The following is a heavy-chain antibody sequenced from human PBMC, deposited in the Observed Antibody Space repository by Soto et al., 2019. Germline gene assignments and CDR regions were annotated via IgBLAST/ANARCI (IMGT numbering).Heavy chain of an antibody. CDR3: ARVGRYSYGYYYYYGRDV. D-gene: IGHD5-18*01. V-gene: IGHV3-30-3*01. Sequence: GGSLRLSCAASGFTFSSYAMHWVRQAPGKGLEWVAVISYDGSNKYYADSVKGRFTISRDNSKNTLYLQMNSLRAEDTAVYYCARVGRYSYGYYYYYGRDVWGQGTTVTVSS. CDR2: ISYDGSNK. J-gene: IGHJ6*02. CDR1: GFTFSSYA.